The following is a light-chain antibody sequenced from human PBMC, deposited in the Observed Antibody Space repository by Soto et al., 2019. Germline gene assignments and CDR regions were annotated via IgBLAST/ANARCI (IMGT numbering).Light chain of an antibody. CDR2: GAS. J-gene: IGKJ4*01. CDR3: QQHSNWPPLT. CDR1: QSVGSY. Sequence: EIVMTQSPATLSVSPGERATLSCRASQSVGSYLAWYQQKPGQAPRLLIYGASNRATGIPVRFSGSGSGTDFTLTISSLEPEDFAIYYCQQHSNWPPLTFGGGTKVEIK. V-gene: IGKV3-11*01.